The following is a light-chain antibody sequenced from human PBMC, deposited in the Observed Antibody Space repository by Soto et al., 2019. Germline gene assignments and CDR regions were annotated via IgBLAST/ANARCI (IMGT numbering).Light chain of an antibody. CDR2: GAS. CDR1: QSISDT. CDR3: QQCNNWPWT. Sequence: EIVMRQSPATLSVSPGGRTTLSCRASQSISDTVAWYQQKPGQAPRLLIYGASTRAPGFPARFSGSGSGTDFTLTISSLQSEDFAVYYCQQCNNWPWTFGQGTKVDIK. J-gene: IGKJ1*01. V-gene: IGKV3-15*01.